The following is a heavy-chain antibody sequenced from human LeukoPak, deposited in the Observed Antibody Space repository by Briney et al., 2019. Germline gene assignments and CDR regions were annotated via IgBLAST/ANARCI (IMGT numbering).Heavy chain of an antibody. Sequence: HPGGSLRLSCAASGFTFSSYWMSWVRQAPGKGLEWVSAISGSGGSTYYADSVKGRFTISRDNAKNSLFLQMNNLRDEDTAVYYCARAGGSSWADYWGQGTLVTVSS. V-gene: IGHV3-23*01. CDR3: ARAGGSSWADY. J-gene: IGHJ4*02. CDR1: GFTFSSYW. D-gene: IGHD6-13*01. CDR2: ISGSGGST.